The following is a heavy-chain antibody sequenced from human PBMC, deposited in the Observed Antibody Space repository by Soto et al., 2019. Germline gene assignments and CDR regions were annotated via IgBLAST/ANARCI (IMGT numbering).Heavy chain of an antibody. Sequence: PGWSLRLSCAASVLTFSSYSMSWVRQAPGKGLEWVSGFRGSGDDGTTYYADSVKGRFTISRDNSKNMLFLQMNSLRAEDTAIYYCAKKVNSGSGSQYFDYWGQGTLVTVSS. CDR1: VLTFSSYS. CDR3: AKKVNSGSGSQYFDY. CDR2: FRGSGDDGTT. D-gene: IGHD3-10*01. V-gene: IGHV3-23*01. J-gene: IGHJ4*02.